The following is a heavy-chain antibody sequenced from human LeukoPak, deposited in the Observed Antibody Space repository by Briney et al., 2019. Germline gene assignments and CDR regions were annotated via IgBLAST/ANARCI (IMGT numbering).Heavy chain of an antibody. CDR3: AKDWDVILSSSWTKYYYMDV. CDR1: GFTFSSYA. J-gene: IGHJ6*03. Sequence: PGGSLRLSCAASGFTFSSYAMSWVRQAPGKGLEWVSAISGSGGSTYYADSVKGRFTISRDNSKNTLYLQMNSLRAEDTAVYYCAKDWDVILSSSWTKYYYMDVWGKGTTVTVSS. CDR2: ISGSGGST. V-gene: IGHV3-23*01. D-gene: IGHD6-13*01.